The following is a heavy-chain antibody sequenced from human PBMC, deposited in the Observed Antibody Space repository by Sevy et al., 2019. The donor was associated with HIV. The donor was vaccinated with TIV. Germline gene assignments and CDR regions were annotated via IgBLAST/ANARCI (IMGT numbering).Heavy chain of an antibody. V-gene: IGHV5-51*01. Sequence: GEFLKISCQGSGYNFASYWIAWVRQMPGKGLEWMGIIFPGDSETSYSSSFQGQVTISADKSMQTAYLQWSSLKTSDTAIYYCARKDMEENWFDPWGQGTLVTVSS. CDR3: ARKDMEENWFDP. CDR1: GYNFASYW. J-gene: IGHJ5*02. CDR2: IFPGDSET. D-gene: IGHD1-1*01.